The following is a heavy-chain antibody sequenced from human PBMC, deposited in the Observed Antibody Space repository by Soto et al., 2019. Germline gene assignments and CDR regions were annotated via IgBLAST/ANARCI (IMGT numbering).Heavy chain of an antibody. CDR2: ISAYNGNT. D-gene: IGHD6-19*01. V-gene: IGHV1-18*01. J-gene: IGHJ4*02. CDR1: GYNFPNSG. Sequence: QVQLVQSGAEVKKPGASVKVSCKASGYNFPNSGISWVRQAPGQGLEWMGWISAYNGNTFYSYKVEGRVTMTADTSTSTASMELRSLRSDDTAMYYCARDHYASAWYADYWGQGTLVTVSS. CDR3: ARDHYASAWYADY.